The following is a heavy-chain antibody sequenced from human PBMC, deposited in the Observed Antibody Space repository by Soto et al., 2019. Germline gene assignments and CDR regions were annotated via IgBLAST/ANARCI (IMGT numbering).Heavy chain of an antibody. V-gene: IGHV5-51*01. CDR2: IFPDDSDT. J-gene: IGHJ4*02. CDR3: FRGGVTSRTFDY. D-gene: IGHD3-16*01. CDR1: GYIIKNYW. Sequence: LKISCKASGYIIKNYWIGWVRQMPGQGLEWMGIIFPDDSDTRYSPSFQGHVTISVDKSISTAYVQWSSLKASDSAIYYCFRGGVTSRTFDYWGQGTLVTVSS.